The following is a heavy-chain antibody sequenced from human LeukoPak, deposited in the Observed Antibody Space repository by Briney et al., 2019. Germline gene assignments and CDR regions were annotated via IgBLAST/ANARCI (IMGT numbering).Heavy chain of an antibody. CDR3: ASPSKYGSGSHDAFDI. V-gene: IGHV1-46*01. J-gene: IGHJ3*02. D-gene: IGHD3-10*01. CDR2: INPSGGST. Sequence: ASVKVSRKASGYTFTSYYMHWVRQAPGQGLEWMGIINPSGGSTSYAQKFQGRVTMTRDTSTSTVYMELSSLRSEDTAVYYCASPSKYGSGSHDAFDIWGQGTMVTVSS. CDR1: GYTFTSYY.